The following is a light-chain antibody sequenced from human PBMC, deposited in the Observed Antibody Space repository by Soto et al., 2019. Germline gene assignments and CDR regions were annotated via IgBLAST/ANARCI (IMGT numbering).Light chain of an antibody. J-gene: IGKJ1*01. CDR1: QSVSSF. Sequence: EVVLTQSPDTLSLSPGERATLSCGASQSVSSFLAWYQQEPGQAPRLLIYDASNRATGIPARFSGSGSGTDFTLTISSLEPEDFAVYYCQQYGSSGTFGQGTKVDIK. CDR2: DAS. CDR3: QQYGSSGT. V-gene: IGKV3-11*01.